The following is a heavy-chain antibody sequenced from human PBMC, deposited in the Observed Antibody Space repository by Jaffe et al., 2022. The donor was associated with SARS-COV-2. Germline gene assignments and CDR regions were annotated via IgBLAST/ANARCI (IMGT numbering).Heavy chain of an antibody. CDR1: GYTFTSYG. V-gene: IGHV1-18*01. D-gene: IGHD2-8*01. Sequence: QVQLVQSGAEVKKPGASVKVSCKASGYTFTSYGISWVRQAPGQGLEWMGWISAYNGNTNYAQKLQGRVTMTTDTSTSTAYMELRSLRSDDTAVYYCARGGYCTNGVCYMDYYYGMDVWGQGTTVTVSS. CDR2: ISAYNGNT. CDR3: ARGGYCTNGVCYMDYYYGMDV. J-gene: IGHJ6*02.